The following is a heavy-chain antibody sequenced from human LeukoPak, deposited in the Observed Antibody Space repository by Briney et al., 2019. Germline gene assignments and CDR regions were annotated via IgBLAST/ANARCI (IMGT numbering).Heavy chain of an antibody. J-gene: IGHJ4*02. Sequence: SETLSLTCTVSGGSINVFYWSWIRQPAGKGLQWIGRISTSGNTDYNPSLKSRVTMSVDTSKNHFSLKVTSVTAADTAVYYCARAKGDYWGQGTLVTVSS. CDR2: ISTSGNT. CDR3: ARAKGDY. CDR1: GGSINVFY. V-gene: IGHV4-4*07.